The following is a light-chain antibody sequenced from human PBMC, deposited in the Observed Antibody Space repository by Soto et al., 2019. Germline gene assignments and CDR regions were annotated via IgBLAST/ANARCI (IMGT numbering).Light chain of an antibody. CDR1: SSNIGSNY. CDR3: AAWDDSRSGDVV. V-gene: IGLV1-47*02. J-gene: IGLJ2*01. CDR2: SNN. Sequence: QSVLTQPPSASGTPGQRVTISCSGSSSNIGSNYVYWYQQLPGTAPKLLIYSNNQRPSGVPDRFSGSKSGTSASLAISGLRSEDEADYYCAAWDDSRSGDVVFGGGTKVTVL.